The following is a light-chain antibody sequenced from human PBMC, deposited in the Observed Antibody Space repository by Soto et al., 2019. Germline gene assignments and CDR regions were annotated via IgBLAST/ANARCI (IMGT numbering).Light chain of an antibody. CDR3: SLTAGSNTVV. CDR2: EVS. V-gene: IGLV2-8*01. CDR1: SSDIGAYKF. Sequence: QSVLTQPPSASGSPGQSVAISCTVTSSDIGAYKFLSWYQQHPGNAPKLIIYEVSIRPSGVPDRFSGSKSGNTASLTVSGRLAEDEADYYFSLTAGSNTVVFGGGTKLTVL. J-gene: IGLJ2*01.